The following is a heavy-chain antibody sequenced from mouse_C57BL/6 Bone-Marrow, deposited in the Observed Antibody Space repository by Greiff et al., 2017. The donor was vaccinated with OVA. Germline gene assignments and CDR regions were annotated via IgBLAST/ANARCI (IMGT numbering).Heavy chain of an antibody. CDR2: IWSGGST. Sequence: VQRVESGPGLVQPSQSLSITCTVSGFSLTSYGVHWVRQSPGKGLEWLGVIWSGGSTDYNAAFISRLSISKDNSKSQVFFKMNSLQADDTAIYYCARRFTTDWYFDVWGTGTTVTVSS. CDR1: GFSLTSYG. CDR3: ARRFTTDWYFDV. V-gene: IGHV2-2*01. J-gene: IGHJ1*03. D-gene: IGHD1-1*01.